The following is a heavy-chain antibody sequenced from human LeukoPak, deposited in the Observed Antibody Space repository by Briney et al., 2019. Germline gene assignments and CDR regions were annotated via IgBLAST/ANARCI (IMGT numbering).Heavy chain of an antibody. Sequence: GGSLRLSCAASGFTFSDYYMSWIRQAPGKGLEWVSYISSSGSTIYYADSVKGRFTISRDNAKNSLYLQMNSLRAEDTAVYYCARNYRGGYDSSGENNWFDPWGQGTLVTVSS. J-gene: IGHJ5*02. CDR3: ARNYRGGYDSSGENNWFDP. CDR1: GFTFSDYY. CDR2: ISSSGSTI. D-gene: IGHD3-22*01. V-gene: IGHV3-11*01.